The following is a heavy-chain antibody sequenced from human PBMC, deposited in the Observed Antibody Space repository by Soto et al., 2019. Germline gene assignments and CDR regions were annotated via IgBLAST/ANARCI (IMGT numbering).Heavy chain of an antibody. CDR1: GFTFDDYA. J-gene: IGHJ6*03. CDR3: AKGGNSGYENYYYMDV. D-gene: IGHD5-12*01. V-gene: IGHV3-9*01. CDR2: ISWNSGSI. Sequence: EVQLVESGGGLVQPGRSLRLSCAASGFTFDDYAMHWVRQAPGKGLEWVSGISWNSGSIGYADSVKGRFTISRDNAKNSLYLQMNSLRAEDTALYYCAKGGNSGYENYYYMDVWGKGTTVTVSS.